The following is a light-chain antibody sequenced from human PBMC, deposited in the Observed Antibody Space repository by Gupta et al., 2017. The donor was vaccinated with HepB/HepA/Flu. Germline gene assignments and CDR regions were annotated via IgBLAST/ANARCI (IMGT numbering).Light chain of an antibody. J-gene: IGKJ5*01. CDR3: QQYYNQPLT. V-gene: IGKV1-33*01. Sequence: DIQMTQSPSSLSASVGDRVTITCQASQDISNYLNWYQQKPGKAPKLLIYDASNLETGVPSRFSGSGSGTDFTFTISSLQPEDIATYYCQQYYNQPLTFGQGTRLEIK. CDR1: QDISNY. CDR2: DAS.